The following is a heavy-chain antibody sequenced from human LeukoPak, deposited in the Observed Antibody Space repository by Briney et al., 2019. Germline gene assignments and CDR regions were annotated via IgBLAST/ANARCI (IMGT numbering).Heavy chain of an antibody. Sequence: GASAKVSCKASGGTFSSYAISWVRQAPGQGLEWMGGIIPIFGTANYAQKFQGRVTITTDESTSTAYMELSSLRSEDTAVYYCARGARGYSGSYYYYYMDVWGKGTTVTVSS. J-gene: IGHJ6*03. CDR1: GGTFSSYA. CDR2: IIPIFGTA. D-gene: IGHD1-26*01. V-gene: IGHV1-69*05. CDR3: ARGARGYSGSYYYYYMDV.